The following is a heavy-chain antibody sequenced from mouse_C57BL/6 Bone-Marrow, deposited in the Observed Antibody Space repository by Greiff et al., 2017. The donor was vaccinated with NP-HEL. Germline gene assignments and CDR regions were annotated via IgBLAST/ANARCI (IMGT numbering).Heavy chain of an antibody. CDR1: GYTFTSYW. CDR2: IDPSDSYT. D-gene: IGHD3-2*02. CDR3: ADSSGYVPLAY. J-gene: IGHJ3*01. V-gene: IGHV1-50*01. Sequence: QVQLQQPGAELVKPGASVKLSCKASGYTFTSYWMQWVKQRPGQGLEWIGEIDPSDSYTNYNQKFKGKATLTVDTSSRTAYMQLSSLTSEDSAVYYCADSSGYVPLAYWGQGTLVTVSA.